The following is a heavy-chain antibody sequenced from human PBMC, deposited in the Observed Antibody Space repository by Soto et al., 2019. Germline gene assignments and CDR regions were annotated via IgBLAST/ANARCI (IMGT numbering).Heavy chain of an antibody. V-gene: IGHV4-38-2*01. CDR1: GYSITSGYY. CDR2: FYHSGST. J-gene: IGHJ4*02. Sequence: PSETLCLTCAVSGYSITSGYYWGWIRQPPGKGLEWIANFYHSGSTYYNPSLKSRVTITVDTSKNQLSLKLSSVTAADTAVYYCARYSSSYFDYWGQGTLVTGSS. CDR3: ARYSSSYFDY. D-gene: IGHD6-6*01.